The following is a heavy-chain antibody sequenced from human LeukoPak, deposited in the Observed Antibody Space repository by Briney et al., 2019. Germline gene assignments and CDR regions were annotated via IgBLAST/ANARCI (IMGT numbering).Heavy chain of an antibody. Sequence: GGSLRLSCAASGFTFSSYAMSWVRQAPGKGLEWVSAFGGSGGSTYYADSVKGRFTISRDNSKNTLYLQMNSLRAEDTAVYYCAKANPDILTGYYPFDYWGQGTLVTVSS. CDR3: AKANPDILTGYYPFDY. CDR1: GFTFSSYA. CDR2: FGGSGGST. V-gene: IGHV3-23*01. J-gene: IGHJ4*02. D-gene: IGHD3-9*01.